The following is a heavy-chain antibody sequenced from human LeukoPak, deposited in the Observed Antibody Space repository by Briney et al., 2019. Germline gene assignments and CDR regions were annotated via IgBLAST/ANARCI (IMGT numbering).Heavy chain of an antibody. V-gene: IGHV4-34*01. CDR1: GGSFSGYY. Sequence: PSETLSLTCAVYGGSFSGYYWGWIRQPPGKGLEWIGEINHSGSTNYNPSLKSRVTISVDTSKNQFSPKLSSVTAADTAVYYCARVSYDFWSGYYSAYFDYWGQGTLVTVSS. CDR3: ARVSYDFWSGYYSAYFDY. CDR2: INHSGST. J-gene: IGHJ4*02. D-gene: IGHD3-3*01.